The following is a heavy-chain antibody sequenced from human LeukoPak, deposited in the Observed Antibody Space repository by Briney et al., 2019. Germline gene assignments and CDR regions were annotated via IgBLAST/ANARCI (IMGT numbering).Heavy chain of an antibody. Sequence: GGSLRLSCAASGFTFSSFAMHWVRQAPGKGLEWVAVIAYDGSNKYYADSVRGRFTISRDNSKNTLYLQMNNLKTEDTAVYYCASVLDDWGQGTLVTVSS. J-gene: IGHJ4*02. CDR3: ASVLDD. CDR1: GFTFSSFA. V-gene: IGHV3-30*04. CDR2: IAYDGSNK.